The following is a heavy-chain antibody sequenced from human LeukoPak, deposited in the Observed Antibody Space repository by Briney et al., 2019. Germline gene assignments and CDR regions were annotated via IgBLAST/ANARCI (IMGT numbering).Heavy chain of an antibody. J-gene: IGHJ6*03. D-gene: IGHD6-13*01. V-gene: IGHV1-8*03. CDR1: GYTFTSYD. Sequence: ASVKVSCKASGYTFTSYDINWVRQATGQGLEWMGWMNPNSANTGYAQNFQGRVTITRNTSISTAYMELSSLRSEDTAVYYCARGFPSSSWPYYYYYMDVWGKGTTVTISS. CDR2: MNPNSANT. CDR3: ARGFPSSSWPYYYYYMDV.